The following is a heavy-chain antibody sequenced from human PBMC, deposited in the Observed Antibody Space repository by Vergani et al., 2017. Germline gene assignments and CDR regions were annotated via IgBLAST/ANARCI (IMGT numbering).Heavy chain of an antibody. Sequence: QLQLQESGPGLVKPSETLSLTCTVSGGSISSSSYYWGWIRQPPGKGLEWIGSIYYSGSTYYNPSLKSRVTISVDTSKNQFSLKLSSVTAADTAVYYCARMKRIVGAYFDYWGQGTLVTVSS. D-gene: IGHD1-26*01. CDR1: GGSISSSSYY. CDR2: IYYSGST. V-gene: IGHV4-39*07. J-gene: IGHJ4*02. CDR3: ARMKRIVGAYFDY.